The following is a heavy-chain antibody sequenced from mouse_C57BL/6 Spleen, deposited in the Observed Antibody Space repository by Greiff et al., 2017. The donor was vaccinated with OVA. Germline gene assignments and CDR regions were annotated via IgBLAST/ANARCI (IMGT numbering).Heavy chain of an antibody. D-gene: IGHD2-4*01. V-gene: IGHV1-82*01. Sequence: QVQLQESGPELVKPGASVKISCKASGYAFSSSWMNWVKQRPGKGLEWIGRIYPGAGDTNYTGKFKGKAKLTADKSSSTAYMQLRSLTSEDSAVYCCARDYEDHYWGQGTTLTVSS. CDR2: IYPGAGDT. J-gene: IGHJ2*01. CDR1: GYAFSSSW. CDR3: ARDYEDHY.